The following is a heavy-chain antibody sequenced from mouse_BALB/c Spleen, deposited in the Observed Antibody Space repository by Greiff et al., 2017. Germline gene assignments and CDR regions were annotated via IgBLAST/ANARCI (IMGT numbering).Heavy chain of an antibody. D-gene: IGHD1-1*01. V-gene: IGHV5-12-2*01. Sequence: EVHLVESGGGLVQPGGSLKLSCAASGFTFSSYTMSWVRQTPEKRLEWVAYISNGGGSTYYPDTVKGRFTISRDNAKNTLYLQMSSLKSEDTAMYYCARHKTTVLASFDYWGQGTTLTVSS. J-gene: IGHJ2*01. CDR3: ARHKTTVLASFDY. CDR2: ISNGGGST. CDR1: GFTFSSYT.